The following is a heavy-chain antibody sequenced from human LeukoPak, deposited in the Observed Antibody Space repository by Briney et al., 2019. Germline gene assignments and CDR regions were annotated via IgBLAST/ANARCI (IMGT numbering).Heavy chain of an antibody. J-gene: IGHJ5*02. V-gene: IGHV4-34*01. CDR2: INHSGST. CDR1: GGSFSGYY. Sequence: SETLSLTCAVYGGSFSGYYWSWIRQPPGKGLEWIGEINHSGSTNYNPSLKSRVTISVDTSKNQFSLKLSSVTAADTAVYYCARGTLRYFDWLGSNWFDPWGQGTLATVSS. D-gene: IGHD3-9*01. CDR3: ARGTLRYFDWLGSNWFDP.